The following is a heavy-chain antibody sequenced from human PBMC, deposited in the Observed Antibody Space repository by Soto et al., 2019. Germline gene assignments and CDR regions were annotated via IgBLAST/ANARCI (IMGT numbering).Heavy chain of an antibody. Sequence: EVQLLESGGGLVQPGGSLRLSCAASGFTFSTYAMSWVRQAPGKGLEWVSAISGSGANTYYAYSVKGRFTISRDNSKNKLYLQRNSLKAEDTAVYYCAKGDVYFAYCGQGTQVTVSS. CDR1: GFTFSTYA. V-gene: IGHV3-23*01. CDR3: AKGDVYFAY. CDR2: ISGSGANT. J-gene: IGHJ4*02.